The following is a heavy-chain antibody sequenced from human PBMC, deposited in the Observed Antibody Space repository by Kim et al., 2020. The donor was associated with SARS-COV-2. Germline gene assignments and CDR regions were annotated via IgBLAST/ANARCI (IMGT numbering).Heavy chain of an antibody. D-gene: IGHD2-8*01. CDR2: ISNNGGNK. Sequence: GGSLRLSCAASGFTFSSYNMNWVRQAPGKGLEWVAFISNNGGNKRYADSVKGRFTLSRYNAENSLHLQMNSLRAEDTAVYYCTQGGRGGNGRGTPDS. CDR3: TQGGRGGNGRGTPDS. V-gene: IGHV3-21*01. CDR1: GFTFSSYN. J-gene: IGHJ5*01.